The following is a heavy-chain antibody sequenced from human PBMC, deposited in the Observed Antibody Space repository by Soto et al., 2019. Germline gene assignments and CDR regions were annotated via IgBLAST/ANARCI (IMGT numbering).Heavy chain of an antibody. Sequence: ASVKVSCKASGYTFTSYAMHWVRQAPGQRPEWMGWINAGNGNTKYSQKFQGRVTITRDTSASTAYMELNSLRAEETAVYYCARTDYGGTYFDYWGQGTLVTVSS. V-gene: IGHV1-3*01. J-gene: IGHJ4*02. D-gene: IGHD4-17*01. CDR3: ARTDYGGTYFDY. CDR1: GYTFTSYA. CDR2: INAGNGNT.